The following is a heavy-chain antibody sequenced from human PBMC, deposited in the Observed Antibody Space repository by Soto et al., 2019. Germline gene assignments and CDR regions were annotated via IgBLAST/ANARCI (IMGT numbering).Heavy chain of an antibody. V-gene: IGHV3-30-3*01. Sequence: LRLSCAASGFTFSSYAMHWVRQAPGKGLEWVAVISYDGSNKYYADSVKGRFTISRDNSKNTLYLQMNSLRAEDTAVYYCARDLDYYDILDYWGQGTLVTVSS. CDR1: GFTFSSYA. D-gene: IGHD3-22*01. CDR3: ARDLDYYDILDY. J-gene: IGHJ4*02. CDR2: ISYDGSNK.